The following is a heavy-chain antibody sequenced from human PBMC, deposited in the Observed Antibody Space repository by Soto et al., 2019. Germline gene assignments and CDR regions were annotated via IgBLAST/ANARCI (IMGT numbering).Heavy chain of an antibody. CDR2: IRKDGSKT. CDR3: VRYVSPGTSSLSFDAFDI. D-gene: IGHD6-6*01. V-gene: IGHV3-7*05. J-gene: IGHJ3*02. CDR1: GFTFSSDW. Sequence: EVRLVESGGGLVQPGGSLRLSCAASGFTFSSDWMTWVRQAPGKGLEWVANIRKDGSKTSYLDSVRGRFTISRDNAQSSLYLQMDSLRAEDTALYYCVRYVSPGTSSLSFDAFDIWGQGTMVTVSS.